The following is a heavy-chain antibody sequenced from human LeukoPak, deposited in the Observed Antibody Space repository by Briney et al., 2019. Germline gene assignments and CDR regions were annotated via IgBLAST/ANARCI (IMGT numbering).Heavy chain of an antibody. Sequence: GGSLRLSCAASGFTFSSYAMHWVRQAPGKGLEWVAVISYDGNNKYYADSVKGRFTISRDNSKNTLYLQMNSLRAEDTAVYYCARAIAARHYYYMDVSGKGTTVTVSS. J-gene: IGHJ6*03. CDR1: GFTFSSYA. V-gene: IGHV3-30*01. CDR2: ISYDGNNK. D-gene: IGHD6-6*01. CDR3: ARAIAARHYYYMDV.